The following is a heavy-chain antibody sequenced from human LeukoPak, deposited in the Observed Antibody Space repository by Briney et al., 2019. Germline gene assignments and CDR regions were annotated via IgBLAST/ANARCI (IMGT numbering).Heavy chain of an antibody. D-gene: IGHD5-18*01. CDR1: SGSINNHY. CDR3: ARDQIGYGLDY. Sequence: SETLSLTCIVSSGSINNHYCSWIRQPPGKALEWIGYIYNSWNTNYNPSLQSRVTISMDASRKQFSLNLTSVTAADTAVYYCARDQIGYGLDYWGQGTLVTVSS. CDR2: IYNSWNT. V-gene: IGHV4-59*11. J-gene: IGHJ4*02.